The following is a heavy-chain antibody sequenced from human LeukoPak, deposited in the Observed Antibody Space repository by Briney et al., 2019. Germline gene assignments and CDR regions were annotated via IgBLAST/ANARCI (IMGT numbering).Heavy chain of an antibody. CDR1: GFTFSSYW. CDR2: ISSSSSYI. V-gene: IGHV3-21*06. J-gene: IGHJ4*02. Sequence: GGSLRLSCAASGFTFSSYWMTWIRQAPGKGLEWVSAISSSSSYIYYADSVKGRFTISRDNAKSSLYLQMNSLRAEDTAVYYCARSARWGQGTLVTVSS. CDR3: ARSAR.